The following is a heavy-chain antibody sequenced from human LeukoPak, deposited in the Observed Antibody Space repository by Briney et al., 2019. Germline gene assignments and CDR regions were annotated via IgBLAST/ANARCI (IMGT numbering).Heavy chain of an antibody. J-gene: IGHJ6*02. CDR1: SGSISSSSYY. CDR2: IYYSGST. CDR3: ARLGWYYGMDV. D-gene: IGHD1-26*01. Sequence: PSQTLSLTCTVSSGSISSSSYYWGWIRQPPGKGLEWIGSIYYSGSTYYNPSLKSRVTISVDTSKNQFSLKLSSVTAADTAVYYCARLGWYYGMDVWGQGTTVTVSS. V-gene: IGHV4-39*01.